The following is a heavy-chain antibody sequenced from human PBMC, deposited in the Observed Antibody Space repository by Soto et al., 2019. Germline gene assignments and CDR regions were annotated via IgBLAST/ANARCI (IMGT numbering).Heavy chain of an antibody. CDR1: GFTVSSNY. CDR3: ARGLVVVAGRGIAFDI. D-gene: IGHD2-15*01. Sequence: PGGSLRLSCAASGFTVSSNYMSWVRQAPGKGLEWVSVIYSGGSTYYADSVKGRFTISRDNSKNTLYLQMNSLRAEDTAVYYCARGLVVVAGRGIAFDIWGQGTMVTVSS. V-gene: IGHV3-53*01. CDR2: IYSGGST. J-gene: IGHJ3*02.